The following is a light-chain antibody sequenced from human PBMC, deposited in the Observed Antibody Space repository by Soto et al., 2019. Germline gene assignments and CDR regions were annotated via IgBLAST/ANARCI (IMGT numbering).Light chain of an antibody. Sequence: QCVLTQPPSASGTPGQRVAISCSGSSSNIGSNTVNWYQQLPGTAPKLLIYSNNQRPSGVPDRFSGSKSGTSASLAISGLQSEDEADYYCAAWDDSPNGYVFGTGTKVTVL. CDR3: AAWDDSPNGYV. CDR2: SNN. J-gene: IGLJ1*01. CDR1: SSNIGSNT. V-gene: IGLV1-44*01.